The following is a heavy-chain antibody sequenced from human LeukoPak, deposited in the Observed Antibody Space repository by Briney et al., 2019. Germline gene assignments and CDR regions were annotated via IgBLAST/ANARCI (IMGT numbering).Heavy chain of an antibody. V-gene: IGHV1-69*13. D-gene: IGHD6-6*01. CDR2: IIPIFGTA. Sequence: SVKVSCKASGYPFSAHFLNWVRQAPGQGLEWMGGIIPIFGTANYAQKFQGRVTITADESTSTAYMELSSLRSEDTAVYYCARSSIAAHFDYWGQGTLVTVSS. CDR3: ARSSIAAHFDY. CDR1: GYPFSAHF. J-gene: IGHJ4*02.